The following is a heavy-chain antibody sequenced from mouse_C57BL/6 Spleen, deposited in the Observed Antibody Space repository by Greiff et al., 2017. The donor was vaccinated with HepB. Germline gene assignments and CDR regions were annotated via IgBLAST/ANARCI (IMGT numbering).Heavy chain of an antibody. CDR3: ARDRFLELGWYFDV. V-gene: IGHV5-16*01. Sequence: EVKVVESGGGLVQPGGSLKLSCAASGFTFSDYYMAWVRQVPEKGLEWVANINYDGSSTYYLDSLKSRFIISRDNAKNILYLQMSSLKSEDTATYYCARDRFLELGWYFDVWGTGTTVTVSS. CDR2: INYDGSST. J-gene: IGHJ1*03. CDR1: GFTFSDYY. D-gene: IGHD4-1*01.